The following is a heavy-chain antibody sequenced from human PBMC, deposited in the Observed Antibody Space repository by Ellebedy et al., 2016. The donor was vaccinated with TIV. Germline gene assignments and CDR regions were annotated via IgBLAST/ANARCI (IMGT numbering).Heavy chain of an antibody. CDR3: AGRPLTGSFNEDYYYGINV. V-gene: IGHV3-21*01. CDR2: ISPSSSYI. Sequence: PGGSLRLSCAASVFTFSNYVFNWVRQAPGKGLEWVSSISPSSSYIHYADSVKGRFTIARDKAKNSLYLQMNSLRAEDTAVYYCAGRPLTGSFNEDYYYGINVWGQGTTVTVSS. D-gene: IGHD3-9*01. CDR1: VFTFSNYV. J-gene: IGHJ6*02.